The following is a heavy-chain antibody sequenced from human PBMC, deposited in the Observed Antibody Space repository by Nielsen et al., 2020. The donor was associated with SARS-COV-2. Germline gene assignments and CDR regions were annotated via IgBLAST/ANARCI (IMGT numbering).Heavy chain of an antibody. CDR2: ISYDGSNK. V-gene: IGHV3-30*03. CDR3: ARDPPLRGGMDV. J-gene: IGHJ6*02. Sequence: GESLKISCAASGFTFSSYGMHWVRQAPGKGLEWVAVISYDGSNKYYADSVKGRFTISRDNAKNSLYLQMNSLRAEDTAVYYCARDPPLRGGMDVWGQGTTVTVSS. CDR1: GFTFSSYG.